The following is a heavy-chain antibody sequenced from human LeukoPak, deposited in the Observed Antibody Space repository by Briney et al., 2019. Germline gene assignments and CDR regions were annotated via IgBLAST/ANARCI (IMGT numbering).Heavy chain of an antibody. CDR1: GFTFSSYA. J-gene: IGHJ4*02. D-gene: IGHD6-19*01. Sequence: GGSLRLSCAASGFTFSSYAMSWVRQAPGKGLEWVSAISGSGGSTYYADSVKGRFTISRDNSKNTLYLQMNSLRAEDTAVYYCAKGYSNGWYPIRSFDYWGQGTLVTVSP. CDR3: AKGYSNGWYPIRSFDY. V-gene: IGHV3-23*01. CDR2: ISGSGGST.